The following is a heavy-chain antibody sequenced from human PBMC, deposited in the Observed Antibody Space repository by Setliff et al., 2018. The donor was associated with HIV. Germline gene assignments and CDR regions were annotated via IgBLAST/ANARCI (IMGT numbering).Heavy chain of an antibody. CDR3: ARSITTAGTVFDY. CDR2: AFHRSKWCS. V-gene: IGHV6-1*01. J-gene: IGHJ4*02. Sequence: PSQTLSLTCAISGDSVSNYSAAWNWIRQSPSRGLEWLGRAFHRSKWCSDYAESVRSRITINPDTSKNQLSLQLHSVTPEDTAAYYCARSITTAGTVFDYWGQGTLVTVSS. CDR1: GDSVSNYSAA. D-gene: IGHD6-13*01.